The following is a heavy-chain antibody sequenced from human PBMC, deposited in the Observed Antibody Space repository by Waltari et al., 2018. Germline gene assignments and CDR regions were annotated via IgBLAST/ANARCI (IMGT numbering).Heavy chain of an antibody. J-gene: IGHJ4*02. D-gene: IGHD1-7*01. CDR2: IKEDGSVQ. Sequence: EVQLVDSGGGLVQPGGSLRVSCAASGFTFSTTWMSWVRQAPGKGLEWVASIKEDGSVQYYVDSVKGRFTISRDNAKNSLYLQMNSLRPEDTAVYFCARYISRGRELMSWGQGTLVTVSS. CDR1: GFTFSTTW. V-gene: IGHV3-7*02. CDR3: ARYISRGRELMS.